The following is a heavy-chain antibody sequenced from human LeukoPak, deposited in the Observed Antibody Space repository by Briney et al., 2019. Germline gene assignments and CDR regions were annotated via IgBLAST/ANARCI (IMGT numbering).Heavy chain of an antibody. CDR2: ISGSGGST. Sequence: QPGGSLRPSCAASGFTFSSYAMSWVRQAPGKGLEWVSAISGSGGSTYYADSVKGRFTISRDNSKNTLYLQMNSLRAEDTAVYYCAKDHYGDYGSYDYWGQGTLVTVSS. CDR3: AKDHYGDYGSYDY. V-gene: IGHV3-23*01. J-gene: IGHJ4*02. CDR1: GFTFSSYA. D-gene: IGHD4-17*01.